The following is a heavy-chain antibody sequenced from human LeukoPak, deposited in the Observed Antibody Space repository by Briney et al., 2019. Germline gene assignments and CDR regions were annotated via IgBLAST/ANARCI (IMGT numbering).Heavy chain of an antibody. Sequence: GGSLRLSCAASGFTFSSYEMNWVRQAPGKGLEWVSGISGSGGRTYYADYVKGRFTISRDNSKNMLYLQMNSLRAEDTAVYYCARGSTVANYAFDIWGQGTMVTVSS. CDR2: ISGSGGRT. CDR1: GFTFSSYE. CDR3: ARGSTVANYAFDI. V-gene: IGHV3-23*01. D-gene: IGHD4-23*01. J-gene: IGHJ3*02.